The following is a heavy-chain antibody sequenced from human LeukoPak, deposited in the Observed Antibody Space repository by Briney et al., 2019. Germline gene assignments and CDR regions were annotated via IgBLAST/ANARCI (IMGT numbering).Heavy chain of an antibody. V-gene: IGHV3-30*02. CDR2: IRYDGSNK. J-gene: IGHJ4*02. CDR3: AKDRLDSGYESPGLDY. CDR1: GFTFSSYG. D-gene: IGHD5-12*01. Sequence: PGGSLRLSCAASGFTFSSYGMQWVRQAPGKGLEWVAFIRYDGSNKYYADSVKGRFTISRDNSKNTLYQQMISLRGEDTAVLYCAKDRLDSGYESPGLDYWGQGTLVTVSA.